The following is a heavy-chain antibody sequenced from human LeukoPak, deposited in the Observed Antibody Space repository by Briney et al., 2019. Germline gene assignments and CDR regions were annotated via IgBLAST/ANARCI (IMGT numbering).Heavy chain of an antibody. CDR3: ARERLGGNYYYDSSGYYYHDAFDI. J-gene: IGHJ3*02. CDR2: IYTSGST. CDR1: GGSISSYY. D-gene: IGHD3-22*01. V-gene: IGHV4-4*07. Sequence: SETLSLTCTVSGGSISSYYWSWIRQPAGKGLEWIGRIYTSGSTNYNPSLKSRVTISVDTSKNQFSLKLSSVTAADTAVYYCARERLGGNYYYDSSGYYYHDAFDIWGQGTMVTVSS.